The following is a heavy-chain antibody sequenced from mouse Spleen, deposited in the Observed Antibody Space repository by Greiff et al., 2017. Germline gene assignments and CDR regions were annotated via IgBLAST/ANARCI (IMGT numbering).Heavy chain of an antibody. Sequence: EVQLQESGGGLVQPGGSMKLSCAASGFTFSDAWMDWVRQSPEKGLEWVAEIRNKANNHATYYAESVKGRFTISRDDSKSSVYLQMNSLRAEDTGIYYCTRLYGSSYWYFDVWGAGTTVTVSS. CDR3: TRLYGSSYWYFDV. J-gene: IGHJ1*01. CDR2: IRNKANNHAT. D-gene: IGHD1-1*01. CDR1: GFTFSDAW. V-gene: IGHV6-6*01.